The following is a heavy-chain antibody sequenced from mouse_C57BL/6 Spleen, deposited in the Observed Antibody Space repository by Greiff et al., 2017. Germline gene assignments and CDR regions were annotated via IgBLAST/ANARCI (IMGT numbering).Heavy chain of an antibody. CDR1: GFNIKDDY. CDR3: TTYDGYGY. CDR2: IDPENGDT. J-gene: IGHJ2*01. V-gene: IGHV14-4*01. D-gene: IGHD2-3*01. Sequence: EVQRVESGAELVRPGASVKLSCTASGFNIKDDYMHWVKQRPEQGLEWIGWIDPENGDTEYASKFQGKATITADTSSNTAYLQLSSLTSEDTAVYYCTTYDGYGYWGQGTTLTVSS.